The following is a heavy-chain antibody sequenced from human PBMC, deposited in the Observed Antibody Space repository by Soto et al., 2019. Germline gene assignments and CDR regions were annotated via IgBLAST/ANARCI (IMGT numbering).Heavy chain of an antibody. CDR1: GGSISSSSYY. J-gene: IGHJ4*02. CDR3: ARRGGSSPFDY. D-gene: IGHD1-26*01. Sequence: QLQLQESGPGLVKPSETLSLTCTVSGGSISSSSYYWGWIRQSPGKGLEWIGNIYYSGSTYYNPPLKSRVTISVDTSKNQFSLELSSVTAADTAVYYCARRGGSSPFDYWGQGTLVTVSS. V-gene: IGHV4-39*01. CDR2: IYYSGST.